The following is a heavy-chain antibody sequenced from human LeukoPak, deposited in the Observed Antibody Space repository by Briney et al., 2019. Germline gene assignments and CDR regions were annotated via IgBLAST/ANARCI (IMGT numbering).Heavy chain of an antibody. Sequence: GGSLRLSCAASGFTFNNYAMNWVRQAPGKGLEWISSISSSDVNTYYADSVKGRFTISRDNSENTLYLQMNGLRAEDTAVYYCARVSTTANYFDYWGQGTLVTVSS. J-gene: IGHJ4*02. CDR2: ISSSDVNT. CDR1: GFTFNNYA. CDR3: ARVSTTANYFDY. V-gene: IGHV3-23*01. D-gene: IGHD4-11*01.